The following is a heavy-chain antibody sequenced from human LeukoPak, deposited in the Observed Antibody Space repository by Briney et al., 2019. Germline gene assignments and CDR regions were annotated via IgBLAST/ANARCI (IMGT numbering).Heavy chain of an antibody. CDR3: ARGNVVRGVIIPRYYYGMDV. CDR1: GGSFSGYY. J-gene: IGHJ6*02. Sequence: SETLSLTCAVYGGSFSGYYWSWIRQPPGKGLEGIGEINHSGSTNYNPSLKSRVTISVDTSKNQFSLKLSSVTAADTAVYYCARGNVVRGVIIPRYYYGMDVWGQGTTVTVPS. CDR2: INHSGST. V-gene: IGHV4-34*01. D-gene: IGHD3-10*01.